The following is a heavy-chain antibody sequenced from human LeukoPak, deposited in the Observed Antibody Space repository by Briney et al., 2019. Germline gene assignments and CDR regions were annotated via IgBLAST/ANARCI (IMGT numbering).Heavy chain of an antibody. CDR3: ARTGYSYGHLWAFDI. CDR1: GYTFTSYG. V-gene: IGHV1-18*01. Sequence: ASVKVSCKASGYTFTSYGISWVRQAPGQGLEWMGWISAYNGNTNYAQKLQGRVTMTTDTSTSTAYMELRSLRSDDTAVYYCARTGYSYGHLWAFDIWGQGTMVTVSS. CDR2: ISAYNGNT. J-gene: IGHJ3*02. D-gene: IGHD5-18*01.